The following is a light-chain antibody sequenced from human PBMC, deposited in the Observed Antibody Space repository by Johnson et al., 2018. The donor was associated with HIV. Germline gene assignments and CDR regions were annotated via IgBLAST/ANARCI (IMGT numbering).Light chain of an antibody. CDR2: DNN. CDR1: SSNIGSNY. CDR3: GTWDSSLSVYV. Sequence: QSVLTQPPSVSAAPGQKVTISCSGSSSNIGSNYVSWYQQVPGTAPKLLIYDNNKRPSGIPDRFSGSKSGTSATLGITGLQTGDAADYYCGTWDSSLSVYVFGTGTKVTVL. V-gene: IGLV1-51*01. J-gene: IGLJ1*01.